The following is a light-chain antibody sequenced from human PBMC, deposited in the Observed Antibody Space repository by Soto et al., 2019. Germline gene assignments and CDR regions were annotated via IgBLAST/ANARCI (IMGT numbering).Light chain of an antibody. CDR2: AGA. V-gene: IGKV1-39*01. J-gene: IGKJ2*01. CDR3: QKTYRIPVT. CDR1: QSISSY. Sequence: DIQITQSPSSLSASVGDRVTITCRASQSISSYLNWYQQKPGKAPKLLMYAGASLQSGVSSRFSGRGSGADFTLTISSLQPEDFANYYCQKTYRIPVTFGQGTKMEIK.